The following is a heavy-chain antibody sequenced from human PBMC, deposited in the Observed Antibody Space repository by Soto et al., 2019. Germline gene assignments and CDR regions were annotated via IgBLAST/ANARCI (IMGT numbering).Heavy chain of an antibody. CDR1: GFTFGDYA. CDR3: TSLYSGYDLDY. D-gene: IGHD5-12*01. CDR2: IRSKAYGGTT. Sequence: GGSLRLSCTASGFTFGDYAMSWFRQAPGKGLEWVGFIRSKAYGGTTEYAASVKGRFTISRDDSKSIAYLQMNSLKTEDTAVYYCTSLYSGYDLDYWGQGTLVTVSS. V-gene: IGHV3-49*03. J-gene: IGHJ4*02.